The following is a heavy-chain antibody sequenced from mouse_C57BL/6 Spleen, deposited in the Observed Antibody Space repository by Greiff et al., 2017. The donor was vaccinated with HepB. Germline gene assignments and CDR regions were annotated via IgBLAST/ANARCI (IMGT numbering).Heavy chain of an antibody. CDR2: IYPGSGNT. CDR1: GYSFTSYY. Sequence: VHLVESGPELVKPGASVKISCKASGYSFTSYYIHWVKQRPGQGLEWIGWIYPGSGNTKYNEKFKGKATLTADTSSSTAYMQLSSLTSEDSAVYYCARVGSYSNYRAWFAYWGQGTLVTVSA. CDR3: ARVGSYSNYRAWFAY. J-gene: IGHJ3*01. D-gene: IGHD2-5*01. V-gene: IGHV1-66*01.